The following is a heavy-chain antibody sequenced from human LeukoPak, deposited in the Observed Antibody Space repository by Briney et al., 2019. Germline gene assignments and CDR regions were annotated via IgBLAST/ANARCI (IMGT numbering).Heavy chain of an antibody. J-gene: IGHJ4*02. D-gene: IGHD2-15*01. V-gene: IGHV1-18*04. CDR3: ARGYCSGGSCYRLDY. CDR2: ISVYNGNT. CDR1: GYTFTSYG. Sequence: ASVKVSCKASGYTFTSYGITWVRQAPGQGLEWMGWISVYNGNTDYAQKLLGRVTMTTDTSTSTAYMELRTLRSDDTAVYYCARGYCSGGSCYRLDYWGQGTLVTVSS.